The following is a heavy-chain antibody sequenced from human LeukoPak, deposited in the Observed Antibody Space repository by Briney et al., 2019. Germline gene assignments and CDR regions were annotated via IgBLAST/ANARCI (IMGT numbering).Heavy chain of an antibody. CDR1: GCSISSGTYY. D-gene: IGHD4-17*01. V-gene: IGHV4-61*02. J-gene: IGHJ6*02. CDR3: ARDYADFYYCMDV. Sequence: SETLCLTCTASGCSISSGTYYWIWIRQPAGQGLEWIIRIYTSGSTNYNPSLKSRVTISVDTTKQQFYMKRSSVTAADTSVYYCARDYADFYYCMDVWGQGTTVTVTS. CDR2: IYTSGST.